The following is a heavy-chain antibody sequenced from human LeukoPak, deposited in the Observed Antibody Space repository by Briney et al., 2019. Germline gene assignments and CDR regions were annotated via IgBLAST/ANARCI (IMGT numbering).Heavy chain of an antibody. J-gene: IGHJ4*02. Sequence: PGGSLRLYCAASGFTFSSYGMHWVRQAPGKGLEWVSVIYSAGSTYYADSVKGRFTISRDNSKNTLNLQMNSLRAEDTAVYYCARASRGYNYLYFDYWGQGALGTVSS. V-gene: IGHV3-53*01. D-gene: IGHD5-18*01. CDR3: ARASRGYNYLYFDY. CDR2: IYSAGST. CDR1: GFTFSSYG.